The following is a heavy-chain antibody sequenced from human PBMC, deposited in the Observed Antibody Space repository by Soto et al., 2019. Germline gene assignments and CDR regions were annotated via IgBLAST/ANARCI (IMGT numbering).Heavy chain of an antibody. CDR1: GGTFSSHA. CDR2: IIPIFGTT. J-gene: IGHJ6*02. CDR3: ASPPPHSYYYGMDV. Sequence: QVQLVQSGAEVKKPGSSVKVSCKASGGTFSSHAISWVRQAPGQGLEWMGGIIPIFGTTNYAQKFQGRVTITADESTSTAYMELSSLRSEDTAVYYCASPPPHSYYYGMDVWGQGTTVTVSS. V-gene: IGHV1-69*12.